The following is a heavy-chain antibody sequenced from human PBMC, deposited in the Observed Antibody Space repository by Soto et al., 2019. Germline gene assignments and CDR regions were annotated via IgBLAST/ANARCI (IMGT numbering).Heavy chain of an antibody. CDR3: AITSTIFGVAGAY. CDR1: GYTFTSYD. V-gene: IGHV1-8*01. Sequence: ASVKVSCKASGYTFTSYDINWVRQATGQGLEWMGWMNPNSGNTGYAQKFQGRVTITRNTSASTAYMELSSLRSEDTAVYYCAITSTIFGVAGAYWGQGTLVTVSS. D-gene: IGHD3-3*01. CDR2: MNPNSGNT. J-gene: IGHJ4*02.